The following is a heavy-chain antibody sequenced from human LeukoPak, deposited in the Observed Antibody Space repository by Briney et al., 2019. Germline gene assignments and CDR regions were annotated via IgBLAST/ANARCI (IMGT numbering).Heavy chain of an antibody. CDR3: AKEGPRFPRYLTNWFDP. CDR2: INPNSGST. J-gene: IGHJ5*02. CDR1: GYTFTGYY. V-gene: IGHV1-2*02. D-gene: IGHD1-1*01. Sequence: ASVKDSCKASGYTFTGYYMHWVRQAPGQGLEWVGWINPNSGSTNNAQKFQGRVTMTRDKSISTAYMELSRLRSDDTAVYYCAKEGPRFPRYLTNWFDPWGQGTLVTVSS.